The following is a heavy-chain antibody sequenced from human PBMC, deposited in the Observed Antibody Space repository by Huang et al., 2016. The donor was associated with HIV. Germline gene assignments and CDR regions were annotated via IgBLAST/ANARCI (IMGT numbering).Heavy chain of an antibody. Sequence: EVQLVESGGGLVKPGGSLRLSCAAFGFTFKDAWMSWVRQTPGKGLEWVGLIKTKDDGGKTDYAAPVKGRFSMSRDDSKNTFYLQMNSLKSEDTAVYYCTTWARTSAGGNWGQGTLVSVSS. CDR1: GFTFKDAW. D-gene: IGHD6-25*01. CDR3: TTWARTSAGGN. CDR2: IKTKDDGGKT. V-gene: IGHV3-15*01. J-gene: IGHJ4*02.